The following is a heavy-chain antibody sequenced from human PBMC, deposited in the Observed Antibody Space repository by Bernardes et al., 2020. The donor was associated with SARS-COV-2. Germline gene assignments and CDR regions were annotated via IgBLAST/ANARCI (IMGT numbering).Heavy chain of an antibody. CDR3: TRRILEDAARGGMDV. CDR1: GFTFSSYA. Sequence: GRSLTLSCGASGFTFSSYAMYWVRQAPGKGLEWLSHIGSSSNDISYADSVKGRFTVSRDNAKSSLYLQMNNLRAEDTAVYYCTRRILEDAARGGMDVWGQGTTVTVSS. J-gene: IGHJ6*02. CDR2: IGSSSNDI. D-gene: IGHD2-15*01. V-gene: IGHV3-48*01.